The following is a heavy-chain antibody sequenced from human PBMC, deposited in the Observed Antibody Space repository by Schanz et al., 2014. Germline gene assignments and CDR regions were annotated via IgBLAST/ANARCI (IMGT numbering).Heavy chain of an antibody. CDR3: AADGDTVVLPSVMTYNWFDP. Sequence: KKHWTSVKVSCQASGGTFSSYAISCVRQAPGQGLECKGMIIPILDKANYAQKFQGRVTITADKSTGTAYMELSSLRSEDTAVYYCAADGDTVVLPSVMTYNWFDPWGQGSLGTVSA. J-gene: IGHJ5*02. CDR2: IIPILDKA. CDR1: GGTFSSYA. D-gene: IGHD2-2*01. V-gene: IGHV1-69*04.